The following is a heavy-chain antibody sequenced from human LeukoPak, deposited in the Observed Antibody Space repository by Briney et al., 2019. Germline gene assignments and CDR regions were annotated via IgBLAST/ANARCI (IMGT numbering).Heavy chain of an antibody. CDR3: ARDATMYYYDSSGYYYSFVY. J-gene: IGHJ4*02. CDR1: GDSVSSNSAA. CDR2: TYYRSKWYN. V-gene: IGHV6-1*01. D-gene: IGHD3-22*01. Sequence: SQTLSLTCAISGDSVSSNSAAWNWIRQSPSRGLEWLGRTYYRSKWYNDYAVSVKSQITINPDTSKNQFSLQLNSVTPEDTAVYYCARDATMYYYDSSGYYYSFVYWGQGTLVTVSS.